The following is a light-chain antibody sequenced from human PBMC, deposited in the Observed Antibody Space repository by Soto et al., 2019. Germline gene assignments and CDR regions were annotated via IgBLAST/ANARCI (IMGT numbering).Light chain of an antibody. Sequence: QSALTQPRSVSGSPGQSVTISCSGTFNDVGGYNSVSWFQHHPGSAPKLMVHSVTQRPSGVPDRFSGSKSGNTASLTISGLQAEDEADYYCCSYAGSYTSYVFGTGTKLTVL. CDR1: FNDVGGYNS. V-gene: IGLV2-11*01. J-gene: IGLJ1*01. CDR3: CSYAGSYTSYV. CDR2: SVT.